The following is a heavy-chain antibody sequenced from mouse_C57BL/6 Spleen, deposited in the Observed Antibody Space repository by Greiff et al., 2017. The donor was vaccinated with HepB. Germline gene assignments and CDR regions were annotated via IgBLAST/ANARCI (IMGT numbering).Heavy chain of an antibody. CDR2: ISDGGSYT. Sequence: EVNLVESGGGLVKPGGSLKLSCAASGFTFSSYAMSWVRQTPEKRLEWVATISDGGSYTYYPDNVKGRFTISRDNAKNNLYLQMSHLKSEDTAMYYCARDLDGYDDGFAYWGQGTLVTVSA. CDR1: GFTFSSYA. D-gene: IGHD2-2*01. V-gene: IGHV5-4*01. J-gene: IGHJ3*01. CDR3: ARDLDGYDDGFAY.